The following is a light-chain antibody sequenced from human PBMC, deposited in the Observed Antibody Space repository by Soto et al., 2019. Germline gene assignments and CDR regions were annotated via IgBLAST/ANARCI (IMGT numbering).Light chain of an antibody. CDR1: SSNIGSNT. CDR2: SNN. CDR3: AAWDDSLMWV. J-gene: IGLJ1*01. Sequence: QSVLTQPPSASGTPGQRVTISCSGSSSNIGSNTVNWYQQLPGTAPKLLIYSNNQRPSGVPDRFSGSKSGTSASLAISGLQSEDVADYYCAAWDDSLMWVFGTGTKVTVL. V-gene: IGLV1-44*01.